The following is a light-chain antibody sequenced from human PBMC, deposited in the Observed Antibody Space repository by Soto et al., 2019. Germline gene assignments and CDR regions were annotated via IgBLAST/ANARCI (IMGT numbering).Light chain of an antibody. CDR1: SSNIGAGYD. Sequence: QSVLTQPPSVSGAPGQRVTISCTESSSNIGAGYDVHWYQQLPGTAPKLLIYGNSNRPSGVPDRFSGPKSGTSASLAITGLQAEDEADYYCQSYDSSLGGWVFGGGTKLTVL. CDR3: QSYDSSLGGWV. V-gene: IGLV1-40*01. CDR2: GNS. J-gene: IGLJ3*02.